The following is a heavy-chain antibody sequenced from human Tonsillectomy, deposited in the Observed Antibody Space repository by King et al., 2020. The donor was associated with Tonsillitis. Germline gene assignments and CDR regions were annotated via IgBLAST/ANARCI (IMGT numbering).Heavy chain of an antibody. J-gene: IGHJ4*02. CDR3: ARGRYYDSSGYYYFDY. CDR2: IYHSGST. Sequence: LQLQESGSGLVKPSQTLSLTCAVSGGSISSGGYSWSWIRQPPGKGLEWIGYIYHSGSTYYNPSLKSRVTISVDRSKNQFSLKLSSVTAADTAVYYCARGRYYDSSGYYYFDYWGQRTLVTVSS. V-gene: IGHV4-30-2*01. D-gene: IGHD3-22*01. CDR1: GGSISSGGYS.